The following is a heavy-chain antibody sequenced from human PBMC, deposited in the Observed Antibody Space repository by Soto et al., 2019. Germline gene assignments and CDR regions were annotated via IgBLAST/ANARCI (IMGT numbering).Heavy chain of an antibody. CDR2: ISSSSSTI. D-gene: IGHD4-17*01. V-gene: IGHV3-48*02. CDR3: ARDRRTVTTNYYYGMDV. J-gene: IGHJ6*02. CDR1: GFTFSSYS. Sequence: GGSLRLYCAASGFTFSSYSMNWVRQAPGKGLEWVSYISSSSSTIYYADSVKGRFTISRDNAKNSLYLQMNSLRDEDTAVYYCARDRRTVTTNYYYGMDVWGQGTTVTVSS.